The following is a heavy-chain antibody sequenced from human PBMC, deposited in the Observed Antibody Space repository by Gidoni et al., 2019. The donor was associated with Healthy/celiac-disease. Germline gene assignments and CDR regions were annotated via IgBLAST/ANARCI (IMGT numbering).Heavy chain of an antibody. CDR2: INHSGST. CDR1: GGSFSGYY. J-gene: IGHJ4*02. CDR3: ARGRRIVVSGWYAGYYFDY. V-gene: IGHV4-34*01. D-gene: IGHD6-19*01. Sequence: QVQLQQWGAGLLKPSETLSLTCAVYGGSFSGYYWSWIRQPPGKGLEWIGEINHSGSTNYNPSLKSRVTISVDTSKNQFSLKLSSVTAADTAVYYCARGRRIVVSGWYAGYYFDYWGQGTLVTVSS.